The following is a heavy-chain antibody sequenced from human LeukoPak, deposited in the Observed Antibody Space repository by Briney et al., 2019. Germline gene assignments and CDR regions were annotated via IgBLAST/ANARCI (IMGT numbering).Heavy chain of an antibody. J-gene: IGHJ5*02. CDR3: ARGIAAAGRRFDP. D-gene: IGHD6-13*01. CDR1: GGSISSGNYY. V-gene: IGHV4-61*02. Sequence: SQTLSLTCTVSGGSISSGNYYWSWIRQPAGKGLEWIGRIYTSGRTKYNPSLKSRVTISVDTSKNQFSLRLSSVTAADTAVYYCARGIAAAGRRFDPWGQGTLVTVSS. CDR2: IYTSGRT.